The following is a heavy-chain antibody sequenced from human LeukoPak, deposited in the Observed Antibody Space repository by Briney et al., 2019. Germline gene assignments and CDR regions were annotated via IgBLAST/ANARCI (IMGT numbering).Heavy chain of an antibody. V-gene: IGHV4-30-4*08. D-gene: IGHD2-2*01. J-gene: IGHJ4*02. CDR1: GGSIRSGDYY. CDR3: ARINGAAIFH. CDR2: IYYSGST. Sequence: SETLSLTXTVSGGSIRSGDYYWSWIRQPPGKGLEWIGYIYYSGSTYYNPSLKSRVTISVDTSKNQFSLKLSSVTAADTAVYYCARINGAAIFHWGQGTLVTVSS.